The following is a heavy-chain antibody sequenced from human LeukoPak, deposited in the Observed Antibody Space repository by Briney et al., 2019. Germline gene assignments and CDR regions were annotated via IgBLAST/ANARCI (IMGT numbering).Heavy chain of an antibody. Sequence: GGSLRLSCAASEFTFSSYAMSWVRQAPGKGLEWVSGISGSGGSTYYADSVKGRFTISRDNSKNTLYLQMNSLRAEDTAVYYCAKDNFGRYCSSTSCYQGIFDYWGQGTLVTVSS. CDR2: ISGSGGST. CDR1: EFTFSSYA. D-gene: IGHD2-2*01. J-gene: IGHJ4*02. V-gene: IGHV3-23*01. CDR3: AKDNFGRYCSSTSCYQGIFDY.